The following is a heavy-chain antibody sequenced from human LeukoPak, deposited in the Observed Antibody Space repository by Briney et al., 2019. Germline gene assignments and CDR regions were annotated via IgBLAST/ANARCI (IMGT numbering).Heavy chain of an antibody. CDR3: ARDDVLLWFGELLYGGWFDP. V-gene: IGHV3-7*01. D-gene: IGHD3-10*01. CDR2: IKQEGSEK. J-gene: IGHJ5*02. CDR1: GFTFISYW. Sequence: GGSLRLSCAASGFTFISYWMSWVRQAPGKGLEWVANIKQEGSEKYYVDSVKGRFTISRDNAKNSLYLQMNSLRAEDTAVYYCARDDVLLWFGELLYGGWFDPWGQGTLVTVSS.